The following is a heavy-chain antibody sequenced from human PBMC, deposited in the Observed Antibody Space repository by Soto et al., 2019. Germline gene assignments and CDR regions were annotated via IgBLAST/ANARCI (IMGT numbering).Heavy chain of an antibody. CDR1: GFTFSSYA. Sequence: QVQLVESGGGVVQPGRSLRLSCAASGFTFSSYAMHWVRQAPGKGLEWVAVISYDGSNKYYADSVKGRFTISRDNSKNTLYLQMNSLRDEDTAVYYCARDVGYCSGGSCYSGAFDIWGQGTMVTVSS. CDR2: ISYDGSNK. V-gene: IGHV3-30-3*01. D-gene: IGHD2-15*01. J-gene: IGHJ3*02. CDR3: ARDVGYCSGGSCYSGAFDI.